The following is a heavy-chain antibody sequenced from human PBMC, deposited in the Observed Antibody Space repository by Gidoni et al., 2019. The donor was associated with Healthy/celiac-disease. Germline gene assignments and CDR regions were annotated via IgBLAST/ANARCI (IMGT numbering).Heavy chain of an antibody. CDR2: IWYDGSNK. CDR3: ARADTWDAFDI. Sequence: QVQLVESGGGAVQPGRSLRLSCAASGFTFSIYGMHWVRQAPGTGLEWVAVIWYDGSNKYYADSVKGRFTISRDNSKNTLYLQMNSLRAEDTAVYYCARADTWDAFDIWGQGTMVTVSS. CDR1: GFTFSIYG. V-gene: IGHV3-33*01. J-gene: IGHJ3*02. D-gene: IGHD5-18*01.